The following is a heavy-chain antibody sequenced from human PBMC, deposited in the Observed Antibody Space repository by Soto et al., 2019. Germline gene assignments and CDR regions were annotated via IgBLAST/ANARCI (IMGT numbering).Heavy chain of an antibody. CDR2: IYYSGST. D-gene: IGHD3-22*01. J-gene: IGHJ3*02. CDR1: GGSISSYY. Sequence: PSETLSLTCTVSGGSISSYYRSWIRQPPGKGLEWIGYIYYSGSTNYNPSLKSRVTISADTSKNQFSLKLSSVTAADTAVYYCARDPLLGDSSGYYYGGDVGAFDIWGQGTMVTVSS. V-gene: IGHV4-59*01. CDR3: ARDPLLGDSSGYYYGGDVGAFDI.